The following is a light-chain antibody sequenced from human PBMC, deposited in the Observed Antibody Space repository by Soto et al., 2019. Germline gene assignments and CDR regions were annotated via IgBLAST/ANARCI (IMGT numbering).Light chain of an antibody. V-gene: IGLV2-23*01. CDR1: SSDVGSYNL. J-gene: IGLJ1*01. CDR3: CSYAGSSTSYV. CDR2: EGS. Sequence: QSALTQPASVSGSPGQSITISCTGTSSDVGSYNLVSWYQQHPGKAPKLMIYEGSRRPSGVSNRFSGSKSGNTASLTISGLQGGDGGDYYCCSYAGSSTSYVFGTGTKLTVL.